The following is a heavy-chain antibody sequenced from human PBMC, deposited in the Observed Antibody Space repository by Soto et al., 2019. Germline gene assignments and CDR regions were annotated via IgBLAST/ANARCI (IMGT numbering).Heavy chain of an antibody. CDR1: GFPFSAYA. J-gene: IGHJ4*02. Sequence: EVQLSESGGGLVQPGGSLSLPWAASGFPFSAYAVTGFRRAPGKGLEGVSAISGGGGSTYYADSVKGRFTISRDSSKNTVYLQMHSLRAEDTAVYYCAKTESFNGYYNAFDCWGQGTRVTVSS. D-gene: IGHD3-9*01. CDR2: ISGGGGST. CDR3: AKTESFNGYYNAFDC. V-gene: IGHV3-23*01.